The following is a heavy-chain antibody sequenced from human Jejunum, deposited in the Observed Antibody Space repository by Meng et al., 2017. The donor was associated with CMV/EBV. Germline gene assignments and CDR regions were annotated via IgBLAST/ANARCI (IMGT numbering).Heavy chain of an antibody. J-gene: IGHJ4*02. Sequence: QVRLVRSGAEVKKPGSSVKVACKTSGDSFSTQTFSWVRQAPGQGLEWMGGLIAVFDKTKAAPRFQDRVTFTADESTSTAYMELSSLTFDDTAVYFCARGRRNEPLFDYWGQGTLVTVSS. CDR2: LIAVFDKT. CDR1: GDSFSTQT. D-gene: IGHD1-14*01. CDR3: ARGRRNEPLFDY. V-gene: IGHV1-69*13.